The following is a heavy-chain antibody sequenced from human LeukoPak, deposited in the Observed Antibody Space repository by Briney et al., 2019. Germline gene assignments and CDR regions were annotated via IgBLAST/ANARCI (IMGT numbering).Heavy chain of an antibody. CDR3: ARQAGATTFDFYYYMDV. CDR2: IYPGDSDT. CDR1: GYSFTNYW. V-gene: IGHV5-51*01. Sequence: GESLKISCKGSGYSFTNYWIGWVRQMPGKGLEWMGLIYPGDSDTRYSPSFQGQVTISADKSISTAYLQWSSLKASDTAMYYYARQAGATTFDFYYYMDVWGKGTTVTVSS. D-gene: IGHD1-26*01. J-gene: IGHJ6*03.